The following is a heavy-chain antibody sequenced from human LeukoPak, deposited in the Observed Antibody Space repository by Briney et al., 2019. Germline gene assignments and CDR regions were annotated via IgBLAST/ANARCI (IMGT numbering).Heavy chain of an antibody. J-gene: IGHJ4*02. D-gene: IGHD6-13*01. CDR1: GYTFTSYG. Sequence: GASVKVSCKASGYTFTSYGISWVRQSPGQGLEWMGWISAYNGNTNYAQKLQGRVTMTTDTSTSTAYMELRSLRSDDTAVHYCARVGAAAGTLGVFDYWGQGTLVTVSS. CDR2: ISAYNGNT. CDR3: ARVGAAAGTLGVFDY. V-gene: IGHV1-18*01.